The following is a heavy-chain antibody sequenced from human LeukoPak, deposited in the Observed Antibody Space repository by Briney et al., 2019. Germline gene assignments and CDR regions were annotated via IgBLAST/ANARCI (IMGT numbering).Heavy chain of an antibody. CDR2: ISYDGSNK. CDR3: AKGGYSGYDHFDY. V-gene: IGHV3-30-3*01. D-gene: IGHD5-12*01. CDR1: GFTFSSYA. J-gene: IGHJ4*02. Sequence: RGSLRLPCAASGFTFSSYAMHWVRQAPGKGLEWVAVISYDGSNKYYADSVKGRFTISRDNSKNTLYLQMNSLRAEDTAVYYCAKGGYSGYDHFDYWGQGTLVTVSS.